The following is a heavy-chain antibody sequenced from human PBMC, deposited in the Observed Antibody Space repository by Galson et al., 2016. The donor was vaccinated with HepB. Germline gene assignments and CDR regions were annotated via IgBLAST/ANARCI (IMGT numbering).Heavy chain of an antibody. CDR1: GDSVSNNSGA. Sequence: CAISGDSVSNNSGAWNWIRQSPSRGLEWLGRTYYRSKWYYDYAESVKSRISFNPETSKNQFSLQLKSVTPEDTAVYYCATSGFGKPVESGAFDIWGQGTTVTVSS. CDR3: ATSGFGKPVESGAFDI. CDR2: TYYRSKWYY. V-gene: IGHV6-1*01. D-gene: IGHD3-10*01. J-gene: IGHJ3*02.